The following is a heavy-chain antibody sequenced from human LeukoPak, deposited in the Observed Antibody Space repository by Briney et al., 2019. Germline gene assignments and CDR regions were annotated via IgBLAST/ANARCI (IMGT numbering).Heavy chain of an antibody. D-gene: IGHD6-19*01. Sequence: GGSLRLSCTASGFTFSSYWMHWVRQAPGKGLVWVSRINTDGSSTTYADSVKGRFTISRENAKNSLYLQMNSLRAGDTAVYYCARGGLAGAGYYGMDVWGQGTTVTVSS. CDR1: GFTFSSYW. J-gene: IGHJ6*02. CDR2: INTDGSST. V-gene: IGHV3-74*01. CDR3: ARGGLAGAGYYGMDV.